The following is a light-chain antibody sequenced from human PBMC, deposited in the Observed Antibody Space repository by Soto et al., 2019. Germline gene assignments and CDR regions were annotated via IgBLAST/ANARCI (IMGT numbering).Light chain of an antibody. CDR2: RNY. J-gene: IGLJ2*01. V-gene: IGLV1-47*01. Sequence: QSVLTQPPSASGTPGQRVTISCSGSSSNIRSNYVYWYQQLPGTAPKVLISRNYQRPSGVPDRFSGSKSGTSASLAVSGLRSEDEAYYYCAAWDDSLSGVVFGGGTKLTVL. CDR1: SSNIRSNY. CDR3: AAWDDSLSGVV.